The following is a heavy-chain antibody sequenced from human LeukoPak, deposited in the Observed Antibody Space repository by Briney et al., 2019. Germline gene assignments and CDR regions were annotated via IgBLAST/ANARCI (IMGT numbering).Heavy chain of an antibody. CDR1: GGSISSSSYY. V-gene: IGHV4-39*07. J-gene: IGHJ5*02. D-gene: IGHD6-13*01. CDR2: IYYSGST. CDR3: ARLVRDSSSWYRDNWFDP. Sequence: PSETLSLTCTVSGGSISSSSYYWGWIRQPPGKGLEWIGSIYYSGSTYYNPSLNSRVTISVDTSKNQFSLKLSSVTAADTAVYYCARLVRDSSSWYRDNWFDPWGQGTLVTVSS.